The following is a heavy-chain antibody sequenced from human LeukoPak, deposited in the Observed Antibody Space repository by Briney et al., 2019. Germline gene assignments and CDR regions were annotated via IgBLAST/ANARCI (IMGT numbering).Heavy chain of an antibody. D-gene: IGHD6-13*01. V-gene: IGHV4-34*01. Sequence: PSETLSLTCAVYGGSFSGYYWSWIRQPPGKGLEWIGEINHSGSTNYNPSLKSRVTISVDTSKNQFSLKLSSVTAADTAVYYCARARVRDGQQLVNYYYYMDVWGKGTTVTVSS. CDR1: GGSFSGYY. CDR3: ARARVRDGQQLVNYYYYMDV. J-gene: IGHJ6*03. CDR2: INHSGST.